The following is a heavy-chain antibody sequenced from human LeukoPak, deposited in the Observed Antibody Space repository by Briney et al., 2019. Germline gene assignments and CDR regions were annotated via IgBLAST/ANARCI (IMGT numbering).Heavy chain of an antibody. D-gene: IGHD3-9*01. V-gene: IGHV3-21*01. Sequence: PAGSLSLSCAASGFTFSSYSMNWVRQAPGKGLEWVSSISSSGTYVYYADSVKGRFTISTDNAKNSLSLQMNSLRADDAAVYYCARASSKQLAGYLPDGFDIWGERPMVTVSS. J-gene: IGHJ3*02. CDR1: GFTFSSYS. CDR3: ARASSKQLAGYLPDGFDI. CDR2: ISSSGTYV.